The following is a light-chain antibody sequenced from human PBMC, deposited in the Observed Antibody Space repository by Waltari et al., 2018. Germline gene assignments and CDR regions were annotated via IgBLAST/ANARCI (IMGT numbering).Light chain of an antibody. CDR1: QRVGSN. J-gene: IGKJ3*01. Sequence: ETLMTQSPATLSVSLGNRATLSCRASQRVGSNLAWYLQRPGQPPRLLISGASTRATGVPARFSGSGSGTELTLTVSSLQSEDFGIYYCQQYNDWPHTFGPGTKVDI. CDR2: GAS. V-gene: IGKV3-15*01. CDR3: QQYNDWPHT.